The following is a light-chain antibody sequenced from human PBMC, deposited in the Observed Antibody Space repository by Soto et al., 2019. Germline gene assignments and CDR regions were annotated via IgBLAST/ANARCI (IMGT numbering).Light chain of an antibody. J-gene: IGLJ1*01. CDR1: STDVGSHKL. CDR2: EGT. V-gene: IGLV2-23*01. Sequence: QSALTQPASVSGSPGQSITISCTGTSTDVGSHKLVSWYQQYPGKAPKLMVYEGTKRPSGVSNRFSGSKSGNTASLTISGLQAEDEADYYCCSYVGSSTYVFGTGTKVTVL. CDR3: CSYVGSSTYV.